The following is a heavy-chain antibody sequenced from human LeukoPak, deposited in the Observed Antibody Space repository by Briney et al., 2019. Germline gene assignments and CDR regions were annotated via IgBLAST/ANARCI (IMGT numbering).Heavy chain of an antibody. CDR2: IYHSGST. D-gene: IGHD5-12*01. J-gene: IGHJ4*02. CDR3: ARSGSGYLRYYFDY. Sequence: PSETLSLTCTVSGYSISSGYYWGWIRQPPGKGLEWIGSIYHSGSTYYKPSLKRRVTISVDTSKNQFSLKLSSVTAADTAVYYCARSGSGYLRYYFDYWGQGTLVTVSS. CDR1: GYSISSGYY. V-gene: IGHV4-38-2*02.